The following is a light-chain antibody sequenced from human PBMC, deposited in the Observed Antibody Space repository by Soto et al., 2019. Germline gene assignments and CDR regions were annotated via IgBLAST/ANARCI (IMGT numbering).Light chain of an antibody. V-gene: IGKV1-39*01. CDR3: QQYDNWPWT. Sequence: DIKMTQSPSTLSGSVGDRVTITCRASQSISSYLNWYQQKPGKAPKLLIYAASSLQSGVPARFSGSGSGTDFTLTISSLQSEDFAVYYCQQYDNWPWTFGQRTKAAIK. J-gene: IGKJ1*01. CDR1: QSISSY. CDR2: AAS.